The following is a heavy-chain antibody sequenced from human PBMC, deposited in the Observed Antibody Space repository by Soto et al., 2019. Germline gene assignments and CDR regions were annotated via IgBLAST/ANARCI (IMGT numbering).Heavy chain of an antibody. CDR1: GYSFTSLD. D-gene: IGHD2-21*02. J-gene: IGHJ4*02. Sequence: QVQLVQSGAEVREPGASVKVSCKASGYSFTSLDINWVRQTTGQGLEWMGWMQPSSGRTGYAQKFQGRVTMTRDTSINTAYMELGSPTSDDTAFYYGARSGTAGVDYWGQGTLVTVSS. CDR3: ARSGTAGVDY. V-gene: IGHV1-8*01. CDR2: MQPSSGRT.